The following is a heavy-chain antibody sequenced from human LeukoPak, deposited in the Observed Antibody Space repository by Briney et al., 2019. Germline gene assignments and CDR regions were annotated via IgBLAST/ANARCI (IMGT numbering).Heavy chain of an antibody. CDR2: IYSSGST. D-gene: IGHD3-9*01. V-gene: IGHV4-61*02. J-gene: IGHJ4*02. Sequence: PSETLSLTCTVSGGSISSGSYYWSWIRQPAGKGLEWIGRIYSSGSTNYNPSLKSRVTISVDTSKNQFSLKLSSVTAADTAVYYCAREETYYDILTGYLPQHFDYWGQGTLVTVSS. CDR3: AREETYYDILTGYLPQHFDY. CDR1: GGSISSGSYY.